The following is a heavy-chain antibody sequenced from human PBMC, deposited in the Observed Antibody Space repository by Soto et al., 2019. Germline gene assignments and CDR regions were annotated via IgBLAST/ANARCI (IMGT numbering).Heavy chain of an antibody. CDR1: GFTFSSYG. V-gene: IGHV3-33*01. CDR2: IWYDGSNK. J-gene: IGHJ6*03. Sequence: WGSLRLSCAASGFTFSSYGMHWVRQAPGKGLEWVAVIWYDGSNKYYADSVKGRFTISRDNSKNTLYLQMNSLRAEDTAVYYCARVNYDFWSGYYPNDYYYYYMDVWGKGTTVTVSS. CDR3: ARVNYDFWSGYYPNDYYYYYMDV. D-gene: IGHD3-3*01.